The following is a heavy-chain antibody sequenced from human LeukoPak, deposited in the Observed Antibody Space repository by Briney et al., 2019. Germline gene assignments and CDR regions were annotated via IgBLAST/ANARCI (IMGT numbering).Heavy chain of an antibody. CDR3: ARQQLPDGTYYFDY. Sequence: SGTLSLTCAVSGGSISSSNWWSWVRQPPGKGLEWIGEIYHSGSTDYNPSLKSRVAISVDKSKIQFSLKLTSVTAADTALYYCARQQLPDGTYYFDYWGQGTLVTVSS. CDR1: GGSISSSNW. CDR2: IYHSGST. J-gene: IGHJ4*02. D-gene: IGHD6-13*01. V-gene: IGHV4-4*02.